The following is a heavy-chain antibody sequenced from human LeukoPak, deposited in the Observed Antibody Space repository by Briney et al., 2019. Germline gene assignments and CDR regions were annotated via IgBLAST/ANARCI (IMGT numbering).Heavy chain of an antibody. CDR1: GFTFSSYW. CDR2: IKQDGSEK. CDR3: ARSSEDYYGSGSYYIDAFDI. V-gene: IGHV3-7*01. D-gene: IGHD3-10*01. J-gene: IGHJ3*02. Sequence: GGSLRLSGAASGFTFSSYWMSWVRQAPGKGLEWVANIKQDGSEKYYVDSVKGRFTISRDNAKNSLYLQMNSLRAEDTAVYYCARSSEDYYGSGSYYIDAFDIWGQGAMVTVSS.